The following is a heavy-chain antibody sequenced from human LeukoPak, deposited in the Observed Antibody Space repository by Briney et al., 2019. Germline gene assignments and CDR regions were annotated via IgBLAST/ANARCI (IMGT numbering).Heavy chain of an antibody. D-gene: IGHD6-6*01. CDR3: ARRAHEKLATFDI. J-gene: IGHJ3*02. CDR2: IYPGDSDT. CDR1: GYSFTSYW. Sequence: GESLKISGKGSGYSFTSYWIGWVRQMPGKGLEWMGNIYPGDSDTRYSPSFQGQVTISADKSISTAYLQWSSLKASDSAMYYCARRAHEKLATFDIWGQGTMVTVSS. V-gene: IGHV5-51*01.